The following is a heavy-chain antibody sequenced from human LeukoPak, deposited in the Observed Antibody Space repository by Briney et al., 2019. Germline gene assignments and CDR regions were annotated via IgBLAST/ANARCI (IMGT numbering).Heavy chain of an antibody. Sequence: GASVKVSCKASGYTFTGYYMHWVRQAPGQGLEWMGWINPNSGGTNYTQKFQGRVTMTRDTSISTAYMELSRLRSDDTAVYYCARGADYYDSSGYYCDYWGKGTLVTVSS. V-gene: IGHV1-2*02. CDR1: GYTFTGYY. J-gene: IGHJ4*02. D-gene: IGHD3-22*01. CDR3: ARGADYYDSSGYYCDY. CDR2: INPNSGGT.